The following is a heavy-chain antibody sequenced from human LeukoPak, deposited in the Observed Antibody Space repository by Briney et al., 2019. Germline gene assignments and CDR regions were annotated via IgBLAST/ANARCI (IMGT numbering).Heavy chain of an antibody. D-gene: IGHD2-15*01. J-gene: IGHJ3*02. CDR1: GFNFNKYW. CDR3: VQGGYCKSFTCFYDAFDI. CDR2: ISRNGNIT. Sequence: GGSLRLSCSASGFNFNKYWMHWVRQAPGKGLVWVSRISRNGNITMYADSVEGRFTISRDNAKNTVYLQMNSLRVEDTAVYYCVQGGYCKSFTCFYDAFDIWGQGTMVTVSS. V-gene: IGHV3-74*03.